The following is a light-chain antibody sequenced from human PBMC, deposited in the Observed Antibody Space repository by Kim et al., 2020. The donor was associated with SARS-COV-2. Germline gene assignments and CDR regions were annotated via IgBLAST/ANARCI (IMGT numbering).Light chain of an antibody. J-gene: IGLJ2*01. Sequence: QSALTQPASVSGSPGQSITISCSGTSSDVGSYNLVSWYQQHPGEAPKLLIYEVTKRPSGVSNRFSGSKSGNTASLTISGLQAEDEADYHCCSYAGSTIHVVFGGGTQLTVL. CDR2: EVT. V-gene: IGLV2-23*02. CDR3: CSYAGSTIHVV. CDR1: SSDVGSYNL.